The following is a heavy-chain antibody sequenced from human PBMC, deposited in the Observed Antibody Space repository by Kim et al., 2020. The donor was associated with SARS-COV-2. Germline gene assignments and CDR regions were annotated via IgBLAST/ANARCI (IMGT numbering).Heavy chain of an antibody. CDR3: AREAYYYDSSGYYSNWFDP. J-gene: IGHJ5*02. Sequence: SRVTISVDTSKNQFSLKLGSVTAADTAVYYCAREAYYYDSSGYYSNWFDPWGQGTLVTVSS. D-gene: IGHD3-22*01. V-gene: IGHV4-59*01.